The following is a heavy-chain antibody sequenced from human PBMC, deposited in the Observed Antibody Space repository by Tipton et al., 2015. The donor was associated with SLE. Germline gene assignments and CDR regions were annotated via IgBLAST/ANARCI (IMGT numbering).Heavy chain of an antibody. D-gene: IGHD2-15*01. CDR3: TRDPGRVGSRQRDAFDI. Sequence: SLRLSCAASGINFDNYWMSWVRQAPGKGLEWVANIKEHGTETYYVDSVRGRFTISRDNTKNSLYLQMNSLRVEDMAVYYCTRDPGRVGSRQRDAFDIWGQVTMVTVSS. CDR1: GINFDNYW. J-gene: IGHJ3*02. V-gene: IGHV3-7*01. CDR2: IKEHGTET.